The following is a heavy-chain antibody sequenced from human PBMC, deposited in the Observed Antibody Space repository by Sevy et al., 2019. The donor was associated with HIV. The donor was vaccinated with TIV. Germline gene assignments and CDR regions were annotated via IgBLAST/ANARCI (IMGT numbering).Heavy chain of an antibody. Sequence: GGSLRLSCAASGFDVNENYMSWVRQAPGKGLEWVSIIYSGDTGGSTYYADSVKGRFTISRDNSKDTLYLQINGLRPEDTAVYYCAREGLVTAGVYYNYYFGMDDWGQGTTITVSS. CDR1: GFDVNENY. CDR3: AREGLVTAGVYYNYYFGMDD. V-gene: IGHV3-53*01. CDR2: IYSGDTGGST. D-gene: IGHD6-13*01. J-gene: IGHJ6*02.